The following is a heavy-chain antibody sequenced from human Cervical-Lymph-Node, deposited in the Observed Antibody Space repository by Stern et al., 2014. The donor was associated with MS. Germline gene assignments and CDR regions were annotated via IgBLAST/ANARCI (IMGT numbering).Heavy chain of an antibody. V-gene: IGHV1-18*04. Sequence: VQLLESGGEVKKPGASVKVSCKAFGYTFSTYGIYWVRQAPGQGLEWMGWINVYNGNTKIAQKFQGRVSLTTEIATSTAYMELRSLRSDDTAVYYCTRYTYGFDYWGQGTLVTVSS. CDR2: INVYNGNT. J-gene: IGHJ4*02. D-gene: IGHD3-10*01. CDR3: TRYTYGFDY. CDR1: GYTFSTYG.